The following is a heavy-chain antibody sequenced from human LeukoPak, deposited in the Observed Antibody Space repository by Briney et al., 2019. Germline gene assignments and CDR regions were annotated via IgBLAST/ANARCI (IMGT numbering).Heavy chain of an antibody. CDR2: INPNSGGT. CDR1: GYTLTGYY. D-gene: IGHD4-23*01. CDR3: ARRGITVVDAFDI. J-gene: IGHJ3*02. Sequence: ASVKVSCKASGYTLTGYYMHWVRQAPGQGLEWMGWINPNSGGTNYAQKFQGRVTMTRDTSISTAYMELSRLRSDDTAVYYCARRGITVVDAFDIWGQGTMVTVSS. V-gene: IGHV1-2*02.